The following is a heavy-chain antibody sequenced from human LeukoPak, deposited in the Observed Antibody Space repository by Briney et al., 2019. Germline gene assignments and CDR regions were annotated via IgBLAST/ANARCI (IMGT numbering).Heavy chain of an antibody. V-gene: IGHV3-23*01. Sequence: PGGSLRLSCTASGFTFSNYAMSWVRQAPGKGLEWVSGISGTGGTTYYADSVKGRFTISRDDSENTIYLQMSSLRAEDTAVYYCAKGSSTTGYYFDYWGQGILVTVSS. CDR3: AKGSSTTGYYFDY. J-gene: IGHJ4*02. D-gene: IGHD4-11*01. CDR2: ISGTGGTT. CDR1: GFTFSNYA.